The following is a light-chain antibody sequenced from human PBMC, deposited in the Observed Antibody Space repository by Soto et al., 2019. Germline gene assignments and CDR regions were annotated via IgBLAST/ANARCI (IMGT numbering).Light chain of an antibody. V-gene: IGKV3-15*01. CDR2: DTF. J-gene: IGKJ1*01. Sequence: EIVMTQSPVTLSVSPGERATLSCRASQAIRGKLAWYQQKPGQGPRLLIYDTFARATGTPARFSGSGSGTEFTLTIRGLQSEDFALYYCHQYSDWPPWTLGQGTKVDTK. CDR3: HQYSDWPPWT. CDR1: QAIRGK.